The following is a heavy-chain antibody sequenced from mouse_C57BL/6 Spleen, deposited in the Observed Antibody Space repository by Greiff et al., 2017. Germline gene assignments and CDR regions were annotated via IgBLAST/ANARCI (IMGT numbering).Heavy chain of an antibody. V-gene: IGHV1-26*01. CDR2: INPNNGGT. CDR1: GYTFTDYY. CDR3: ARGGNYWYFDV. Sequence: EVQLQQSGPELVKPGASVKISCKASGYTFTDYYMNWVKQSHGKSLERIGDINPNNGGTSYNQKFKGKATLTVDKSSSTAYMELRSLTSEDSAVYYCARGGNYWYFDVWGTGTTVTVSS. D-gene: IGHD2-1*01. J-gene: IGHJ1*03.